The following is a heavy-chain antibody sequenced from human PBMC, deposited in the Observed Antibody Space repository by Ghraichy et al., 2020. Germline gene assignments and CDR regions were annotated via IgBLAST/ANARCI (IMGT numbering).Heavy chain of an antibody. J-gene: IGHJ4*02. CDR3: AREGNHFDPIGYLFFDH. V-gene: IGHV6-1*01. D-gene: IGHD3-22*01. CDR2: TYYRSKWHH. Sequence: SQTLSLTCAISGDSVSNISAAWNWIRQSPSRGLEWLGRTYYRSKWHHDHAVYVKSRITINPDTSKNQFSLQLNSVTPEDTAVYFCAREGNHFDPIGYLFFDHWGQGTLVTVSS. CDR1: GDSVSNISAA.